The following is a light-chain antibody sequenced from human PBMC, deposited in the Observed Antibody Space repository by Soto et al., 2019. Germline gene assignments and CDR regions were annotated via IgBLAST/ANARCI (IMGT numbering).Light chain of an antibody. J-gene: IGLJ1*01. CDR2: RNN. CDR1: SSNIGSNY. V-gene: IGLV1-47*01. Sequence: QSVLTQPPSASGTPGQRVTISCSGSSSNIGSNYVYWYQQLPGTAPKLLIYRNNQRPSGVPDRFSGSKSGTSASLAISRLRSEDEADYYCAAWDDSLSVFGTGTKVTVL. CDR3: AAWDDSLSV.